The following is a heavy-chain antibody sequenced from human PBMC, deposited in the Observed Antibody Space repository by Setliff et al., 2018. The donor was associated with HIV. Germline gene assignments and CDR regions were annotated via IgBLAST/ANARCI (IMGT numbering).Heavy chain of an antibody. CDR1: GGSISGYY. CDR3: AKDSEFFPVPDRSGYMDY. V-gene: IGHV3-11*04. CDR2: ISSSGSTK. Sequence: LSLTCTVSGGSISGYYWGWIRQPPGKGLEWVSYISSSGSTKYYADSVECRFTISRDNAKDSLYLQMNSLRAEDTAVYYCAKDSEFFPVPDRSGYMDYWGQGTPVTVSS. J-gene: IGHJ4*02. D-gene: IGHD5-12*01.